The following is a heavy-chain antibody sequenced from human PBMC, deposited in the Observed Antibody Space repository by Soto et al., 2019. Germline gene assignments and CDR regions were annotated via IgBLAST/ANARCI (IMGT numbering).Heavy chain of an antibody. V-gene: IGHV3-23*01. Sequence: PGGSLRLSCAASGFTFSSYAMSWVRQAPGKGLEWVSAISGSGGSTYYADSVKGRFTISRDNSKNTLYLQMNSLRAEDTAVYYCAKIAYDFWSGYYTPFDYWGQGTLVTVSS. CDR3: AKIAYDFWSGYYTPFDY. D-gene: IGHD3-3*01. J-gene: IGHJ4*02. CDR1: GFTFSSYA. CDR2: ISGSGGST.